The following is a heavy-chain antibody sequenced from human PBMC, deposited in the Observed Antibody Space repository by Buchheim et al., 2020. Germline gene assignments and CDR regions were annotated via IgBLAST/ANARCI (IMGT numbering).Heavy chain of an antibody. V-gene: IGHV3-7*01. J-gene: IGHJ5*02. CDR3: ARDSITGTIPNWFDP. Sequence: EVQLVESGGGLVQPGGSLRLSCAASGFTFSSYWMSWVRQAPGKGLEWVANIKQDGSEKYYVDSVKGRFTISRDNAKNSLYLQMNSLRAEGTAVYYCARDSITGTIPNWFDPWGQGTL. D-gene: IGHD1-20*01. CDR1: GFTFSSYW. CDR2: IKQDGSEK.